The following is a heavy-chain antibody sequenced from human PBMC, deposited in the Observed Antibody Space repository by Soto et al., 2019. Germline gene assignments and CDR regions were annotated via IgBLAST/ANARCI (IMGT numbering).Heavy chain of an antibody. V-gene: IGHV3-21*04. J-gene: IGHJ4*02. D-gene: IGHD6-13*01. CDR2: ISSSSSYI. CDR1: GFTFSSYS. Sequence: KPGGSLRLFCAASGFTFSSYSMNWVRQAPGKGLEWVSSISSSSSYIYYADSVKGRFTISRDNAKNSLYLQMNSLRAEDTAVYYCARDPGIAAAGPDGGQGTLVTVSS. CDR3: ARDPGIAAAGPD.